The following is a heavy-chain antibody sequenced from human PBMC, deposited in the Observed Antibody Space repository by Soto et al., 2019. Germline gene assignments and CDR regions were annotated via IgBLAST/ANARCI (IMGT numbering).Heavy chain of an antibody. CDR1: GFTFSSYA. CDR3: TTDSGLRYFDWLSWAYFRY. Sequence: GGSLRLSCAASGFTFSSYAMSWVRQAPGKGLEWVGRIKSKTDGGTTDYAAPVKGRFTISRDDSKNTLYLQMNSLKTEDTAVYYCTTDSGLRYFDWLSWAYFRYWGQGTLVTVSS. CDR2: IKSKTDGGTT. J-gene: IGHJ4*02. D-gene: IGHD3-9*01. V-gene: IGHV3-15*01.